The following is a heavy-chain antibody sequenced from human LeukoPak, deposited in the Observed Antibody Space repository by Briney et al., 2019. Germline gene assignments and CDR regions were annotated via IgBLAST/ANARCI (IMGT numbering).Heavy chain of an antibody. CDR3: ARDAIVGATTPGWFDP. V-gene: IGHV3-7*01. Sequence: GGSLRLSCAGSGFTFSTYSIKWVRQAPGKGLEWVANIKQDGSEKYYVDSVKGRFTISRDNAKNSLYLQMNSLRAEDTAVYYCARDAIVGATTPGWFDPWGQGTLVTVSS. CDR1: GFTFSTYS. CDR2: IKQDGSEK. J-gene: IGHJ5*02. D-gene: IGHD1-26*01.